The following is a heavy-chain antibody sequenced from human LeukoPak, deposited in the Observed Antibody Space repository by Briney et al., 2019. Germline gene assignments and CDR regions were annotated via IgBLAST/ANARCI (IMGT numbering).Heavy chain of an antibody. CDR2: IDNGASTT. CDR3: AKREEVMRFDP. D-gene: IGHD2-21*01. V-gene: IGHV3-74*01. CDR1: GFTFNTYW. Sequence: PGGSLRLSCAASGFTFNTYWMHWVRQTPGKGLVWVSRIDNGASTTTYADSVKGRFTISRDNSKNTLYLQMNSLRAEDTAVYYCAKREEVMRFDPWGQGTLVTVSS. J-gene: IGHJ5*02.